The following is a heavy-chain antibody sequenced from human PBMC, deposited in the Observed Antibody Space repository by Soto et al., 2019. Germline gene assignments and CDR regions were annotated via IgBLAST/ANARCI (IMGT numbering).Heavy chain of an antibody. CDR1: GGYISSSY. CDR2: XYXXXRX. V-gene: IGHV4-4*07. D-gene: IGHD1-26*01. J-gene: IGHJ5*02. CDR3: SRGRGGATYRNWFDP. Sequence: LETLSLSSSVSGGYISSSYWSWIRQPAGKGLEWIXRXYXXXRXNXXXSXXXXVTRSVDPSKNQFSLKLSSVTAAETAVYYCSRGRGGATYRNWFDPWGQRTLVTVSS.